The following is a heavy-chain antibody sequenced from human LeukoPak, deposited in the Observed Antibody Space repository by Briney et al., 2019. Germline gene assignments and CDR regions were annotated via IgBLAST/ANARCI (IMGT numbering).Heavy chain of an antibody. V-gene: IGHV4-59*01. D-gene: IGHD5-24*01. J-gene: IGHJ4*02. Sequence: PSETLSLTCTVSGSSISSYYWSWIRQPPGKGLEWIGYIYYSGSTNYNPSLKSRVTISVDTSKNQFSLKLSSVTAADTAVYYCARERVEMATIIDYWGQGTLVTVSS. CDR2: IYYSGST. CDR3: ARERVEMATIIDY. CDR1: GSSISSYY.